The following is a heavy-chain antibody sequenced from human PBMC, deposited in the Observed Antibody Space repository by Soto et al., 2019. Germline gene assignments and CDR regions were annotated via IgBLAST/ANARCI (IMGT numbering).Heavy chain of an antibody. V-gene: IGHV4-61*03. Sequence: SETLSLTCTVSGDSVSSDSYYWSWIRQPPGKGLEWIGYIYYSGSTDYSPSFQGQVNISADKSISTAYLQWSSLKASDTAMFYCARPYDSSGYYPLLAGYWGQGTLVTVSS. CDR1: GDSVSSDSYY. D-gene: IGHD3-22*01. J-gene: IGHJ4*02. CDR2: IYYSGST. CDR3: ARPYDSSGYYPLLAGY.